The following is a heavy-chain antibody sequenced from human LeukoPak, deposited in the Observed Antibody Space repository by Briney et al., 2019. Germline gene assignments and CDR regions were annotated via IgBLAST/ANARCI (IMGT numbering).Heavy chain of an antibody. V-gene: IGHV4-39*01. CDR3: ARPYYDSSGYYSGYAFDI. CDR2: IYYSGST. CDR1: GGSISSSSYY. D-gene: IGHD3-22*01. Sequence: PSETLSLTCTVSGGSISSSSYYWGWIRQPPGKGLEWIGSIYYSGSTYYNPSLKSRVTISVDTSKNQFSLKLSSVTAADTAVYYCARPYYDSSGYYSGYAFDIWGQGTMVTVSS. J-gene: IGHJ3*02.